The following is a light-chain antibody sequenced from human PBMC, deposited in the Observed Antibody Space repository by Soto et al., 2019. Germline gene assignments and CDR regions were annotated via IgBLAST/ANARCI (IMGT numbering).Light chain of an antibody. J-gene: IGLJ2*01. CDR3: QSYDSSLNGVV. CDR2: GNS. V-gene: IGLV1-40*01. CDR1: SSNIGAGYD. Sequence: QAVVTQPPSVSGAPGQRVTISCTGSSSNIGAGYDVHWYQQLPGTAPKVLIYGNSNRPSGVPDRFSGSKSGTSASLAITGLQAEEEADYYCQSYDSSLNGVVFGGGTKLTVL.